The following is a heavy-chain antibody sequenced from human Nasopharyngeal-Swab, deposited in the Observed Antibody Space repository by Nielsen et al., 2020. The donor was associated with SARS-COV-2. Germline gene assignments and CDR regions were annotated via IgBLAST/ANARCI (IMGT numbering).Heavy chain of an antibody. D-gene: IGHD3-3*01. Sequence: SETLSLTCTVSGGSVISSDHYWSWIRQPPGKGLEWIGYIYYSGSTNYNPSLKSRVTISVDTSKNQFSLKLSSVTAADTAVYYCARILTIFGVVASYYFDYWGQGTLVTVSS. CDR1: GGSVISSDHY. J-gene: IGHJ4*02. CDR3: ARILTIFGVVASYYFDY. CDR2: IYYSGST. V-gene: IGHV4-61*08.